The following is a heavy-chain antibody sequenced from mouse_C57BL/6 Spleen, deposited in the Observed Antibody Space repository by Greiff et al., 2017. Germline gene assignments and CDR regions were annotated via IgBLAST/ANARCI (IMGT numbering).Heavy chain of an antibody. D-gene: IGHD1-1*01. CDR3: ARYYYGSSYAMDY. Sequence: QVQLQQPGAELVKPGASVQMSCKASGYTFTSYWITWVKQRPGQGLEWIGDIYPGSGSTNYNEKFKSKATLTVDTSSSTAYMQLSSLTSEDSAVYYCARYYYGSSYAMDYWGQGTSVTVSS. CDR2: IYPGSGST. V-gene: IGHV1-55*01. CDR1: GYTFTSYW. J-gene: IGHJ4*01.